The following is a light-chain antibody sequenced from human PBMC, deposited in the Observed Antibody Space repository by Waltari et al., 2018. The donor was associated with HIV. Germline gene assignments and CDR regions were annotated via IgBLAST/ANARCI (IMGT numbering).Light chain of an antibody. CDR3: QQYSSSPWT. J-gene: IGKJ1*01. CDR2: DAS. CDR1: QTINSNF. Sequence: VFTKFPVPPFSAPGEKSTPPCGASQTINSNFLAWYQQRLGLPPSLLIYDASKRASGVPDRFSGAGSGTDFTLTINRLDPEDSAVYFCQQYSSSPWTFGQGTKV. V-gene: IGKV3D-20*01.